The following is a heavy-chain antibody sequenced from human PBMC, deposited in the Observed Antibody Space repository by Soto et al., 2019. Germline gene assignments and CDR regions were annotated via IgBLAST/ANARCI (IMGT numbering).Heavy chain of an antibody. CDR2: TYYRSKWYN. CDR3: ARDELYAYSSSPQRNYYYYYGMDV. CDR1: GDSVSSNSAA. V-gene: IGHV6-1*01. D-gene: IGHD6-6*01. J-gene: IGHJ6*02. Sequence: SQTLSLTCAISGDSVSSNSAAWNWIRQSPSRGLEWLGRTYYRSKWYNDYAVSVKSRITINPDTSKNQFSLQLNSVTPEDTAVYYCARDELYAYSSSPQRNYYYYYGMDVWGQGTTVTVSS.